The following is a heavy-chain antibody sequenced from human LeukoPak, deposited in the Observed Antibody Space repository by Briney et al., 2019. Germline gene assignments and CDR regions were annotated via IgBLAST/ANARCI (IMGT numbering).Heavy chain of an antibody. CDR2: LSSGGTT. CDR1: GFTFSSHA. J-gene: IGHJ4*02. CDR3: ARVGSRYCSGANCYDGF. Sequence: GGSLRLSCAASGFTFSSHAMGWVRQTPRKGLEWVSNLSSGGTTLYADSVKGRFTISRDNSKNTLYLQMNNLRAEDTALYYRARVGSRYCSGANCYDGFWGQGTLVSVSS. V-gene: IGHV3-23*01. D-gene: IGHD2-15*01.